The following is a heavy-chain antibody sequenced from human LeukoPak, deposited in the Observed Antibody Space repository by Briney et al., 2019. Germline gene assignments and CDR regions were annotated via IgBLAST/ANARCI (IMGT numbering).Heavy chain of an antibody. CDR3: ARRAYYYDSSGYYYVSPHFDY. J-gene: IGHJ4*02. CDR1: GYSFTSYW. V-gene: IGHV5-51*01. CDR2: IYPGDSDT. D-gene: IGHD3-22*01. Sequence: GESLKISCKGSGYSFTSYWIGWVRQMPGKGPEWMGIIYPGDSDTRYSPSFQGQVTISADKSISTAYLQWSSLKASDTAMYYCARRAYYYDSSGYYYVSPHFDYWGQGTLVTVSS.